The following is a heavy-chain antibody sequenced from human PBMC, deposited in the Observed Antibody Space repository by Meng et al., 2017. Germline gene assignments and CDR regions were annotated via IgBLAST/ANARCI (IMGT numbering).Heavy chain of an antibody. V-gene: IGHV3-33*01. CDR2: IWYDGSNK. Sequence: GESLKISCAASGFTFSSYGMHWVRQAPGKGLEWVAVIWYDGSNKYYADSVKGRFTISRDNSKNTLYLQMNSRRAEDTAVYYCARGVRAPVDYYYYGMNVWAQGPT. CDR3: ARGVRAPVDYYYYGMNV. CDR1: GFTFSSYG. J-gene: IGHJ6*02. D-gene: IGHD6-6*01.